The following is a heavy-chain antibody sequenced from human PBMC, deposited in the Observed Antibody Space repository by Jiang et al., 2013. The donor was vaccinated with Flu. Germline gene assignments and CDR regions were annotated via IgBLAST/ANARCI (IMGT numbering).Heavy chain of an antibody. J-gene: IGHJ5*02. CDR1: GGTFSSYA. V-gene: IGHV1-69*01. CDR2: IIPIFGTA. Sequence: GAEVKKPGSSVKVSCKASGGTFSSYAISWVRQAPGQGLEWMGGIIPIFGTANYAQKFQGRVTITADESTSTAYMELSSLRSEDTAVYYCARPLSDWGGDYDFWSGYPFDPWGQGTLVTVSS. D-gene: IGHD3-3*01. CDR3: ARPLSDWGGDYDFWSGYPFDP.